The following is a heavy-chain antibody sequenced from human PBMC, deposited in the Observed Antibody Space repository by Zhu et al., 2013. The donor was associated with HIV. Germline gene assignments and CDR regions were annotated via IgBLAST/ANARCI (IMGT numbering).Heavy chain of an antibody. CDR2: INPNSGGT. Sequence: QVQLVQSGAEVKKPGASVKVSCKASGYTFTGYYMHWVRQAPGQGLEWMGWINPNSGGTNYAQKFQGWVTMTRDTSISTAYMELSRLRSDDTAVYYCAREMYLTTVTLGAAFDIWGQGTMVTVSS. CDR3: AREMYLTTVTLGAAFDI. J-gene: IGHJ3*02. CDR1: GYTFTGYY. V-gene: IGHV1-2*04. D-gene: IGHD4-17*01.